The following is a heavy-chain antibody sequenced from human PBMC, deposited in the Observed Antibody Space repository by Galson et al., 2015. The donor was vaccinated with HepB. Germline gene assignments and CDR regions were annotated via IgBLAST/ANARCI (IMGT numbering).Heavy chain of an antibody. D-gene: IGHD2-2*01. CDR2: IRSKASSHAT. V-gene: IGHV3-73*01. CDR3: TRLGDFSGYSSS. Sequence: SLRLSCAASGFTFSGSAIHWVRQASGKGLEWVGRIRSKASSHATANAASLKGRFTISRDDSKNTAYLHMNRLKTEDTAVYYCTRLGDFSGYSSSWGQGTLVTVSS. CDR1: GFTFSGSA. J-gene: IGHJ4*02.